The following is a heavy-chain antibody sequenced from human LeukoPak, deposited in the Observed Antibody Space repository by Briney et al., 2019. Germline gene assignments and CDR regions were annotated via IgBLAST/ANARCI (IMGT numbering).Heavy chain of an antibody. CDR2: ISYDGRNK. J-gene: IGHJ4*02. Sequence: GGSLRLSCAASGFTFNNYGMHWVRQAPGKGLEWVAVISYDGRNKHYPDSVKGRFTISRDNAKNSLYLHVNSLRDEDTAVYYCVRDHDWSFDLWGQGALVTVSS. V-gene: IGHV3-30*03. D-gene: IGHD1-1*01. CDR3: VRDHDWSFDL. CDR1: GFTFNNYG.